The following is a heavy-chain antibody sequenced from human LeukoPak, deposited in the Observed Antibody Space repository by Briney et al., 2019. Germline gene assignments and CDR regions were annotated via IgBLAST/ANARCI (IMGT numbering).Heavy chain of an antibody. CDR3: ARDEDGTTVLDY. D-gene: IGHD4-17*01. Sequence: ASVKVSCKASGYTFTGYYMHWVRQAPGQGLEWMGWINPNSGGTNYAQKFQGRVTMTRDTSISTAYMELSRLRSDDTAVYYCARDEDGTTVLDYWGQGTLVIVSS. V-gene: IGHV1-2*02. CDR1: GYTFTGYY. J-gene: IGHJ4*02. CDR2: INPNSGGT.